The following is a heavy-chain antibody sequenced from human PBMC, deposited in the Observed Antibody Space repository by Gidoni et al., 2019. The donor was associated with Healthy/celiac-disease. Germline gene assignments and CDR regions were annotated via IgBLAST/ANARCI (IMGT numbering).Heavy chain of an antibody. Sequence: QVQLVQSGAEVKKPGASVKVSCKASGYTFTSYAMHWVSQAPGQRLEWMGWINAGNGNTKYSQKFQGRVTITRDTSASTAYMELSSLRSEDTAVYYCARDAAAWHGSSWYYFDYWGQGTLVTVSS. V-gene: IGHV1-3*01. CDR1: GYTFTSYA. CDR2: INAGNGNT. J-gene: IGHJ4*02. CDR3: ARDAAAWHGSSWYYFDY. D-gene: IGHD6-13*01.